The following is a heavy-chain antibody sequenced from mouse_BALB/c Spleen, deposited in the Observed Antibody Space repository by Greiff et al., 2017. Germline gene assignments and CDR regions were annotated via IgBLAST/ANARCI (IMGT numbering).Heavy chain of an antibody. CDR2: ISSGGSYT. V-gene: IGHV5-9-4*01. D-gene: IGHD1-1*01. J-gene: IGHJ4*01. CDR3: ARATTVVADYYAMDY. Sequence: EVKLVESGGGLVQPGGSLKLSCAASGFTFSSYAMSWVRQSPEKRLEWVAEISSGGSYTYYPDTVTGRFTISRDNAKNTLYLEMSSLRSEDTAMYYCARATTVVADYYAMDYWGQGTSVTVSS. CDR1: GFTFSSYA.